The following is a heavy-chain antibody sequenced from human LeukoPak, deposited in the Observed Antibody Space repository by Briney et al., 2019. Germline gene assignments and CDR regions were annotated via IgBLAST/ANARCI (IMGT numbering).Heavy chain of an antibody. CDR2: INPSGGST. D-gene: IGHD2-2*01. CDR1: GYTFTSYY. CDR3: ARDWVVVVPAATNYYYGMDV. J-gene: IGHJ6*02. Sequence: ASVKVSCKASGYTFTSYYMHWVRQAPGQGLGWMGIINPSGGSTSYAQKYQGRVTMTRDTSTSTVYMELSSLRSEDTAVYYCARDWVVVVPAATNYYYGMDVWGQGTTVTVSS. V-gene: IGHV1-46*01.